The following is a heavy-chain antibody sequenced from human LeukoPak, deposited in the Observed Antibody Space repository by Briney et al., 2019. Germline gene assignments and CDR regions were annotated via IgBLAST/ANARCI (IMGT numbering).Heavy chain of an antibody. J-gene: IGHJ5*02. CDR1: GGSFSGYY. V-gene: IGHV4-34*01. Sequence: SETLSLTCAVYGGSFSGYYWSWIRQHPGKGLEWIGEINHSGSTNYNPSLKSRVTISVDTSKNQFSLKLSSVTAADTAVYYCARAYSGSYYVWFDPWGQGTLVTVSS. D-gene: IGHD1-26*01. CDR2: INHSGST. CDR3: ARAYSGSYYVWFDP.